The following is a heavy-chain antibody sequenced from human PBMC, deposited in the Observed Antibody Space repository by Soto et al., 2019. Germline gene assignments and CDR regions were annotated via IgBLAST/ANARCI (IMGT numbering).Heavy chain of an antibody. CDR1: GDSVSSDSYY. V-gene: IGHV4-61*01. Sequence: SETLSLTCTVSGDSVSSDSYYWTWIRQPPGEGLEWVGYISSSGNTNYNPSLKRRVTISLDTSINQFSLKLTSVTAADPAVYYCARDPRGYSRAFGHWGQGPLVTVCS. D-gene: IGHD5-18*01. J-gene: IGHJ4*02. CDR2: ISSSGNT. CDR3: ARDPRGYSRAFGH.